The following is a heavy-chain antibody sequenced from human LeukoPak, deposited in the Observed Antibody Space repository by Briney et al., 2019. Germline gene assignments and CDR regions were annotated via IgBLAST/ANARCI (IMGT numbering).Heavy chain of an antibody. D-gene: IGHD6-6*01. CDR1: GGSFSGYY. Sequence: SETLSLTCAVYGGSFSGYYWSWIRQPPGKGLEWIGEINHSGSTNYNPSLKSRVTISVDTSKNQFSLKLSSVTAAGTAVYYCARIGSSRGFDYWGQGTLVTVSS. CDR3: ARIGSSRGFDY. CDR2: INHSGST. V-gene: IGHV4-34*01. J-gene: IGHJ4*02.